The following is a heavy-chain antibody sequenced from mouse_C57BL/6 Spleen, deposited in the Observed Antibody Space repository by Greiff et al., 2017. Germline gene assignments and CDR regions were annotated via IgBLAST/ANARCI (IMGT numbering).Heavy chain of an antibody. CDR1: GYAFSSSW. CDR2: IYPGDGDT. V-gene: IGHV1-82*01. Sequence: QVQLQQSGPELVKPGASVKISCKASGYAFSSSWMSWVKQRPGKGLEWIGRIYPGDGDTNYNGKFKGKATLTADKSSSTAYMQLSSLTSEDSAVYFCARATTVVASGYFDYWGQGTTLTVSS. J-gene: IGHJ2*01. CDR3: ARATTVVASGYFDY. D-gene: IGHD1-1*01.